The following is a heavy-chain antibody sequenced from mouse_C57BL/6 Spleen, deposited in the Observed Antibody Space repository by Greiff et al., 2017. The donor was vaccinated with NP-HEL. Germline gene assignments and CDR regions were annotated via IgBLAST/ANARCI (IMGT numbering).Heavy chain of an antibody. Sequence: QVQLQQPGAELVKPGASVKMSCKASGYTFTSYWITWVKQRPGQGLEWIGDIYPGSGSTNYNEKFKSKATLTVDTSSSTAYMQLSSLTSEDSAVYYCAVITTVVATHYFDYWGQGTTLTVSS. V-gene: IGHV1-55*01. D-gene: IGHD1-1*01. CDR2: IYPGSGST. CDR1: GYTFTSYW. CDR3: AVITTVVATHYFDY. J-gene: IGHJ2*01.